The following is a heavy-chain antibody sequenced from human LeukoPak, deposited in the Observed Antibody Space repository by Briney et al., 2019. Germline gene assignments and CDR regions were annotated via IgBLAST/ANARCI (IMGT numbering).Heavy chain of an antibody. V-gene: IGHV4-39*01. CDR3: ATEVGLVPAATADDY. CDR1: GGSISSSSYD. CDR2: IYYSGST. D-gene: IGHD2-2*01. Sequence: SETLSLTCTVSGGSISSSSYDWGWIRQPPGKGLEWIGSIYYSGSTYYNPSLKSRVTISVDTSKNQFSLKLSSVTAADTAVYYCATEVGLVPAATADDYWGQGTLVTVSS. J-gene: IGHJ4*02.